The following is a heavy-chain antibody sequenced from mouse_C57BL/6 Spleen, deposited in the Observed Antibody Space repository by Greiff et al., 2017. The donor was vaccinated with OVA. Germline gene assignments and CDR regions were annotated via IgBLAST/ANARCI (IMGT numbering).Heavy chain of an antibody. Sequence: VQLQQSGAELVRPGASVTLSCKASGYTFTDYEMHWVKQTPVHGLEWIGAIDPETGGTAYNQKFKGKAILTADKSSSPAYMELRSLTSEDSAVYYCTRGSDGSSYYFDYWGQGTTLTVSS. J-gene: IGHJ2*01. D-gene: IGHD1-1*01. CDR2: IDPETGGT. CDR3: TRGSDGSSYYFDY. CDR1: GYTFTDYE. V-gene: IGHV1-15*01.